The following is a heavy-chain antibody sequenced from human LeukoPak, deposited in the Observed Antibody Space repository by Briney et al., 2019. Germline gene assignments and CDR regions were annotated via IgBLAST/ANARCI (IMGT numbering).Heavy chain of an antibody. CDR2: IYTSGST. Sequence: SETLSLTCTVSGGSISSGSYYWSWIRQPAGKGLEWIGRIYTSGSTNYNPSLKSRVTISVDTSKNQFSLKLSSVTAADTAVYYCARDSSGYYYSNYYYYMDVWGKGTTVTVSS. V-gene: IGHV4-61*02. D-gene: IGHD3-22*01. CDR3: ARDSSGYYYSNYYYYMDV. CDR1: GGSISSGSYY. J-gene: IGHJ6*03.